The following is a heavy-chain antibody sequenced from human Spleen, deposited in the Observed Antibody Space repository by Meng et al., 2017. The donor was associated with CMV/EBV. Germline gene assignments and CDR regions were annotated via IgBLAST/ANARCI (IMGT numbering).Heavy chain of an antibody. D-gene: IGHD3-3*01. CDR3: ARVPGTYDFWSGYGLYYYYYGMDV. CDR1: GYTFTSYG. CDR2: INAYNGNT. V-gene: IGHV1-18*01. Sequence: ASVKVSCKTSGYTFTSYGINWVRQAPGQGLEWMGWINAYNGNTNYAQKLQGRVTMTTDTSTSTAYMELRSLRSDDTAVYYCARVPGTYDFWSGYGLYYYYYGMDVWGQGTTVIVSS. J-gene: IGHJ6*02.